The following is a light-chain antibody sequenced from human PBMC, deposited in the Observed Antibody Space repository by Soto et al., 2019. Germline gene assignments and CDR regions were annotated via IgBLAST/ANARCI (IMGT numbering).Light chain of an antibody. J-gene: IGKJ1*01. V-gene: IGKV1-5*01. Sequence: DIQETQSPSSLSASVGDRVNITCRASQSISTWLAWYQQQPGKAPRLLIYTASTLESGVPSRFSASGSGTEFTLTISSLHPDDFATYYCQEYNNYWTFGQGTKVDIK. CDR1: QSISTW. CDR3: QEYNNYWT. CDR2: TAS.